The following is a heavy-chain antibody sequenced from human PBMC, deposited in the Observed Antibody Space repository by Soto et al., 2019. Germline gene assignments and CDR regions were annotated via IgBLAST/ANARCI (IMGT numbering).Heavy chain of an antibody. V-gene: IGHV4-38-2*02. CDR2: IYHGGSS. J-gene: IGHJ5*02. Sequence: SETLSLTCAVSGYSISSGYFCGCIRQPPGRGLEWIGNIYHGGSSYNNPSLKSRVTISLDTSKNQFSLNLSSVTAADTAVYYCVRESHLWFDRWGQGTLVTVSS. CDR1: GYSISSGYF. CDR3: VRESHLWFDR.